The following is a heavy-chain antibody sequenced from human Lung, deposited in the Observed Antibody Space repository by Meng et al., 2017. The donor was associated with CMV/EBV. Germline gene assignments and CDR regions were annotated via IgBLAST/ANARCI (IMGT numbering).Heavy chain of an antibody. CDR3: ASFPPPGKQWLVTDY. Sequence: RQGPGPGVVKPSGTLSLTVAGSGGSISSSNWLSWVRQPPGKGLEWIGEIYHSGSTNYNPSLKSRVTISVDKSKNQFSLKLSSVTAADTAVYYCASFPPPGKQWLVTDYWGQGTLVTVSS. J-gene: IGHJ4*02. CDR2: IYHSGST. V-gene: IGHV4-4*02. CDR1: GGSISSSNW. D-gene: IGHD6-19*01.